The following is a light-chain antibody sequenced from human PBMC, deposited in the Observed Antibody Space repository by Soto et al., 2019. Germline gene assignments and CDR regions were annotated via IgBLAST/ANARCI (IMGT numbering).Light chain of an antibody. CDR1: SSDVGGYNY. V-gene: IGLV2-14*01. J-gene: IGLJ1*01. CDR3: SSYTCSSTPYV. CDR2: EVS. Sequence: QSALTQPASVSGSPGQSITISCTGTSSDVGGYNYVSWYQQHPGKAPKLMIYEVSNRPSGVSNRFSGSKSGNTASLTISGLQADDYADYYCSSYTCSSTPYVFGTGTKLTVL.